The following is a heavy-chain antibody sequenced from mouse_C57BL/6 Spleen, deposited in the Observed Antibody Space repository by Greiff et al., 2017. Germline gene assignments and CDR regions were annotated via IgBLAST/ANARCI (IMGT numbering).Heavy chain of an antibody. D-gene: IGHD4-1*01. CDR2: IYPGDGDT. CDR3: ARAPWDGARDY. V-gene: IGHV1-80*01. J-gene: IGHJ4*01. Sequence: VKLQESGAELVKPGASVKISCKASGYAFSSYWMNWVKQRPGKGLEWIGQIYPGDGDTNYNGKFKGKATLTADKSSSTAYMQLSSLTSEDSAVYFCARAPWDGARDYWGQGTSVTVSS. CDR1: GYAFSSYW.